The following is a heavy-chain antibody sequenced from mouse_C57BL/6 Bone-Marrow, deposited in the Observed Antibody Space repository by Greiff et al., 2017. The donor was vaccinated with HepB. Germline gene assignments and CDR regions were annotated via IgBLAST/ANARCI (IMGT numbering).Heavy chain of an antibody. Sequence: ESGPELVKPGASVKISCKASCYAFSSSWMNWVKQRPGKGLEWIGRLYPGDGDTNYNGKFKGKATLTADKSSSTAYMQLSSLTSEDSAVYFCARQLRLRWFAYWGQGTLVTVSA. D-gene: IGHD3-2*02. J-gene: IGHJ3*01. CDR1: CYAFSSSW. CDR3: ARQLRLRWFAY. V-gene: IGHV1-82*01. CDR2: LYPGDGDT.